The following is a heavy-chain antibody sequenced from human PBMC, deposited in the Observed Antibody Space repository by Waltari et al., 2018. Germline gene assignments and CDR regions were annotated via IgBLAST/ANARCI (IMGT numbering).Heavy chain of an antibody. Sequence: EVQLVESGGGLVKPGGSLRLSCAASGFTFSSYSMNWVRQAPGKGLEWVSSISSSSSYIYYADSVKGRFTISRDNAKNSLYLQMNSLRAEDTAVYYCARDPPRTLVRGVYWGQGTLVTVSS. CDR1: GFTFSSYS. J-gene: IGHJ4*02. CDR3: ARDPPRTLVRGVY. D-gene: IGHD2-21*01. CDR2: ISSSSSYI. V-gene: IGHV3-21*01.